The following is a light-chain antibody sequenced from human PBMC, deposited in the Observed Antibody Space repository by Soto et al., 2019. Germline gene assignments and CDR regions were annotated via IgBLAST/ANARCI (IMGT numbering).Light chain of an antibody. CDR3: QQSYSTPPLT. V-gene: IGKV1-39*01. J-gene: IGKJ3*01. CDR1: QSISNY. CDR2: AAS. Sequence: DIQMTQSPSSLSASVGDRVTITCRASQSISNYLNWYQQKPGKAPKLLIYAASTLQGGVPSTFSGSGSGSYFTLTISSLQPEDFATYYCQQSYSTPPLTFGPGTKVDI.